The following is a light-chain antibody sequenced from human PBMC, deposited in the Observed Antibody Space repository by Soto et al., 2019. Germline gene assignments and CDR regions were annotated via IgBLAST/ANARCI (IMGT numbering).Light chain of an antibody. J-gene: IGLJ1*01. CDR1: SSVVGGYNY. CDR2: EVS. Sequence: QSVLTQPPSASGSPGQSVTISCTGTSSVVGGYNYVSWYQPHPGKAPKLMIYEVSKRPSGVPDRFSGSKSGNTASLTVSGLQAEDEADYYCSSYAGSNNFVFGTGTKVTVL. CDR3: SSYAGSNNFV. V-gene: IGLV2-8*01.